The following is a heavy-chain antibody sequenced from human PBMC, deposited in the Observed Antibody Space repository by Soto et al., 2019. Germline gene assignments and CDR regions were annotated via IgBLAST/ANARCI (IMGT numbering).Heavy chain of an antibody. J-gene: IGHJ4*02. D-gene: IGHD3-10*01. CDR3: AKDTELLWFGGAED. CDR2: ISYDGSNK. CDR1: GFTFSSYG. V-gene: IGHV3-30*18. Sequence: PGGSLRLSCAASGFTFSSYGMHWVRQAPGEGLEWVAVISYDGSNKYYADSVKGRFTISRDNSKNTLYLQMNSLRAEDTAVYYCAKDTELLWFGGAEDWGQGTLVTVSS.